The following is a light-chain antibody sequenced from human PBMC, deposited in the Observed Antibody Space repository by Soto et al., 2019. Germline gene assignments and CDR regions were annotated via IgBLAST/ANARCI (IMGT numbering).Light chain of an antibody. J-gene: IGLJ2*01. Sequence: QSALTQPASVSGSPGQSITISCTGTTSDVGGYNYVSWYQHHPGKAPKLMIYEVSNRPSGVSNRFSGSKSGNTASLTISGRQAEDEAEYHCSSYTSSSTLLFGGGTKVTVL. V-gene: IGLV2-14*01. CDR3: SSYTSSSTLL. CDR1: TSDVGGYNY. CDR2: EVS.